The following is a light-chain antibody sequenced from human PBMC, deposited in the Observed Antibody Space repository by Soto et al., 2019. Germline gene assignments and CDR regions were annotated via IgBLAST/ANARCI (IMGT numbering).Light chain of an antibody. J-gene: IGKJ1*01. CDR3: QQYDYSRT. CDR1: QSIAAS. CDR2: DVS. V-gene: IGKV1-5*01. Sequence: DVQMTQSPSTLSASVGDSVTITCRASQSIAASLAWYQLKPGEAPKLLIYDVSNLESGVPARFSRSGSGKGFKLTIRMLHPDDFATYYCQQYDYSRTFGQGTKVEIK.